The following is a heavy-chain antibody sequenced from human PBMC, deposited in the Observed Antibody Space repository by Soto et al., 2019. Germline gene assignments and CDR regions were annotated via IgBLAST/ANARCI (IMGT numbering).Heavy chain of an antibody. CDR1: GFTFSSYS. J-gene: IGHJ4*02. D-gene: IGHD3-9*01. V-gene: IGHV3-21*01. CDR3: ARDSHDILTGYWAYFDY. CDR2: ISSSSSYI. Sequence: GGSLRLSCAASGFTFSSYSMNWVRQAPGKGLEWVSSISSSSSYIYYADSVKGRFTISRDNAKNSLYLQMNSLRAEDTAVYYCARDSHDILTGYWAYFDYWGQGTLVTVS.